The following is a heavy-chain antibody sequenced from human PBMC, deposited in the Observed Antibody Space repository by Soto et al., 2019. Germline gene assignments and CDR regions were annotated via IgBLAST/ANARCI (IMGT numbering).Heavy chain of an antibody. CDR3: ASPPDSSGYYPFDY. Sequence: GGSLRLSCAASGFTFSSYGMHWVRQAPGKGLEWVAVISYDGSNKYYADSVKGRFTISRDNSKNTLYLQMNSLRAEDTAVYYCASPPDSSGYYPFDYWGQGTLVTVYS. V-gene: IGHV3-30*03. J-gene: IGHJ4*02. CDR1: GFTFSSYG. D-gene: IGHD3-22*01. CDR2: ISYDGSNK.